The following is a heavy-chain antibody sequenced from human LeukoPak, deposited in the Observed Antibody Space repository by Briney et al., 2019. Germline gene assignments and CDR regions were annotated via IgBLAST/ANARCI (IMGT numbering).Heavy chain of an antibody. J-gene: IGHJ6*02. V-gene: IGHV1-69*13. D-gene: IGHD3-3*02. CDR2: IIPIFGTA. CDR1: GGTFSSYA. CDR3: ARAGSPLGYYYYGMDV. Sequence: SVKVSCKASGGTFSSYAISWVQQAPGQGLEWMGGIIPIFGTANYAQKFQGRVTITADESTSTAYMELSSLRSEDTAVYYCARAGSPLGYYYYGMDVWGQGTTVTVSS.